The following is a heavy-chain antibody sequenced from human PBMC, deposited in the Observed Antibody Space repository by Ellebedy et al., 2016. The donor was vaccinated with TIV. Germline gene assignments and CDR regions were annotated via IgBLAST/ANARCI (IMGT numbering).Heavy chain of an antibody. CDR2: IRSRANSYTA. CDR3: TRQDFWSGHYNFDY. V-gene: IGHV3-73*01. D-gene: IGHD3-3*01. J-gene: IGHJ4*02. Sequence: GGSLRLSXAASGSTFSASAIHWVRQASGKGLEWVGHIRSRANSYTATYAASVKGRFTISRDDSKNTAYLQLNSLKTEDTAVYFCTRQDFWSGHYNFDYWGQGTLVTVSS. CDR1: GSTFSASA.